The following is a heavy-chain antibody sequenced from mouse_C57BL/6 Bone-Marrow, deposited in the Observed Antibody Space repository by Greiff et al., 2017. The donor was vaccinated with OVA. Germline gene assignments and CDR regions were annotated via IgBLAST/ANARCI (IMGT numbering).Heavy chain of an antibody. CDR2: IYPGSGST. D-gene: IGHD1-1*01. Sequence: QVQLQQSGAELVKPGASVKMSCKASGYTFTSYWITWVKQRPGQGLEWIGDIYPGSGSTNYNEKFKSKATLTVDTSSSTAYMQLSSLTSEDSAVYYGARNPLRYPYYFDYWGQGTTLTVSS. J-gene: IGHJ2*01. CDR3: ARNPLRYPYYFDY. V-gene: IGHV1-55*01. CDR1: GYTFTSYW.